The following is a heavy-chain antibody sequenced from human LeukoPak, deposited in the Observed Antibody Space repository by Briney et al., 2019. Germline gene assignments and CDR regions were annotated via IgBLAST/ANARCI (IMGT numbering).Heavy chain of an antibody. Sequence: GGSLRLSCAASGFTFSDYYMSWIRQAPGKGLEWVSYISSSGSTIYYADSVKGRFTISRDNSKNTLYLQMNSLRAEDTAVYYCARGRRGYSYSDAFDIWGQGTMVTVSS. V-gene: IGHV3-11*01. J-gene: IGHJ3*02. CDR1: GFTFSDYY. CDR3: ARGRRGYSYSDAFDI. CDR2: ISSSGSTI. D-gene: IGHD5-18*01.